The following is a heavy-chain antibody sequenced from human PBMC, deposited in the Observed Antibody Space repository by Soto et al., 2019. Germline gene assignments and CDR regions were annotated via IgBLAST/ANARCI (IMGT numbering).Heavy chain of an antibody. D-gene: IGHD1-1*01. V-gene: IGHV3-23*01. CDR1: GFTFSSYA. Sequence: EVRLLDSGGGLVQPGGSLRLSCAASGFTFSSYAMSWVRQAPGKGLEWVSTISGSGATTYYADSVKGRFTISRDNSKNRLYQHVSGLRADDTPVYYCARSLESWSDGGYFDCWGRGTLVTVSS. J-gene: IGHJ4*02. CDR3: ARSLESWSDGGYFDC. CDR2: ISGSGATT.